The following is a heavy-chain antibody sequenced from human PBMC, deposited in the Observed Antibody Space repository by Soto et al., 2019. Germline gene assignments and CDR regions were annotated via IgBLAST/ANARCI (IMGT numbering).Heavy chain of an antibody. J-gene: IGHJ6*03. CDR2: IIPILGIA. Sequence: SVKVSCKASGGTFSSYTISWVRQAPGQGLEWMGRIIPILGIANYAQKFQGRVTITADKSTSTAYMELSSLRSEDTAVYYCASYAPYCSSTSCHYYYYYYMDVWGKGTTVTVSS. CDR1: GGTFSSYT. D-gene: IGHD2-2*01. CDR3: ASYAPYCSSTSCHYYYYYYMDV. V-gene: IGHV1-69*02.